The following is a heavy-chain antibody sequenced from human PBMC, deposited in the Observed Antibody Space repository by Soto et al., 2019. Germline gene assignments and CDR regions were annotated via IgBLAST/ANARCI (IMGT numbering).Heavy chain of an antibody. J-gene: IGHJ3*02. D-gene: IGHD5-18*01. CDR3: AKDLGLRPQDAFDI. CDR1: GFTFSSYA. Sequence: GGSLRLSCAASGFTFSSYAMSWVREAPGKGLEWVSAISGSGGSTYYADSVKGQFTISRDNSKNTLYLQMNSLRAEDTAVYDYAKDLGLRPQDAFDIWGQGTMVTVSS. V-gene: IGHV3-23*01. CDR2: ISGSGGST.